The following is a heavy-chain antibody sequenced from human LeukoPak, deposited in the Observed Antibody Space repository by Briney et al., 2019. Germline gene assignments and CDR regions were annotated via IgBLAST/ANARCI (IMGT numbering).Heavy chain of an antibody. CDR2: ISSSSSYI. J-gene: IGHJ6*03. V-gene: IGHV3-21*01. Sequence: GGSLRLSCAASGFTFSSYSMNWVRQAPGKGLEWVSSISSSSSYIYYADSLKGRFTISRDNAKNSLYLQINSLRAEDTAVYYCASRIAPRTYYYYMDVWGKGTTVTISS. CDR1: GFTFSSYS. CDR3: ASRIAPRTYYYYMDV. D-gene: IGHD6-13*01.